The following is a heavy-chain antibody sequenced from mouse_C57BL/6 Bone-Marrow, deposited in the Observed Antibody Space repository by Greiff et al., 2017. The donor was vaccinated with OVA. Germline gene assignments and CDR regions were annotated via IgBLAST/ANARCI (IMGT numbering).Heavy chain of an antibody. V-gene: IGHV1-59*01. CDR1: GYTFTSYW. CDR2: IDPSDSYT. CDR3: ARRGYLYAMDY. Sequence: QVQLQQPGAELVRPGTSVQLSCKASGYTFTSYWMHWVKQRPGQGLEWIGVIDPSDSYTNYNQKFKGKATLTVDTSSSTAYMQLSSLTSEDSAVYYCARRGYLYAMDYWGQGTSVTVSS. D-gene: IGHD2-2*01. J-gene: IGHJ4*01.